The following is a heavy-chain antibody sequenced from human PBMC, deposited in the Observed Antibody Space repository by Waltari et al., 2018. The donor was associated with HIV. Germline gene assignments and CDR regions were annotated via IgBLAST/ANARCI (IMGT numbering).Heavy chain of an antibody. CDR1: GGTFSRYA. Sequence: QVQLVQSGAEVKKPGSSVKVSCKASGGTFSRYAISWVRKAPGQGLEWMGGIIPIFGTANYAQKFQGRVTITADESTSTAYMELSSLRSEDTAVYYCASSDIVVVPAASHFDYWGQGTLVTVSS. D-gene: IGHD2-2*01. J-gene: IGHJ4*02. V-gene: IGHV1-69*01. CDR3: ASSDIVVVPAASHFDY. CDR2: IIPIFGTA.